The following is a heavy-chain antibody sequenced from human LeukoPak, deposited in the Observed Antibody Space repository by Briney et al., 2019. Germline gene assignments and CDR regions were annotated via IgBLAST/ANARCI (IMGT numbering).Heavy chain of an antibody. D-gene: IGHD6-13*01. CDR1: GGSISRYY. CDR3: ARDRAAGIFDY. CDR2: IYNIGST. J-gene: IGHJ4*02. V-gene: IGHV4-59*01. Sequence: PSETLSLTCTVSGGSISRYYWSWIRQPPGKGLEWIGYIYNIGSTNYNPSLKSRVTISVDTSKNQISLKVSSVTAADTAVYYCARDRAAGIFDYGGQGTLVTVS.